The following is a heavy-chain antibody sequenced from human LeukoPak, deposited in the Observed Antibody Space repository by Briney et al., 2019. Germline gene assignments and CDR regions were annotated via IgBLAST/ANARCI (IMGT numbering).Heavy chain of an antibody. Sequence: ASVRVSCKASGYTFSIYGFSWVRQAPGQGLEGMGWISVYNGNTNYAQKFQGRVTMTTDTSTSTAHMELRSLRSDDTAVDYCARQGYSGHSQGAADYWGQGTLVTVSS. J-gene: IGHJ4*02. D-gene: IGHD4-23*01. V-gene: IGHV1-18*01. CDR1: GYTFSIYG. CDR2: ISVYNGNT. CDR3: ARQGYSGHSQGAADY.